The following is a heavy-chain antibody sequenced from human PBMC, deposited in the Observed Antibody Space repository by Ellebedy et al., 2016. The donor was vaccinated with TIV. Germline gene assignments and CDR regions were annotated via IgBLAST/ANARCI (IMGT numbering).Heavy chain of an antibody. CDR2: ISFDGSNK. CDR3: AGTSGAAAGYYYYYGMDV. D-gene: IGHD6-13*01. J-gene: IGHJ6*02. Sequence: PGGSLRLSCAVSGFTFSTYVIHWVRQAPGKGLEWVALISFDGSNKYYADSVKGRFTISRDNSKSTLYLQMNSLRAEDTAVYYCAGTSGAAAGYYYYYGMDVWGQGTTVTVSS. CDR1: GFTFSTYV. V-gene: IGHV3-30-3*01.